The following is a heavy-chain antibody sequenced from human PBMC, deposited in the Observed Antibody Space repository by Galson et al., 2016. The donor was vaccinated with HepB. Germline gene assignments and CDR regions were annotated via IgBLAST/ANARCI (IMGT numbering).Heavy chain of an antibody. V-gene: IGHV3-9*01. Sequence: SLRLSCAASGLTFNYYDMYWVRQAPGKGLEWVSGISWNSGRIAYADSVKGRFTISRDNAKNSLFLEMNSLRAEDTALYYCAKDMRAGDYARRAFDIWGQGTMVLVSS. CDR2: ISWNSGRI. CDR1: GLTFNYYD. D-gene: IGHD4-17*01. J-gene: IGHJ3*02. CDR3: AKDMRAGDYARRAFDI.